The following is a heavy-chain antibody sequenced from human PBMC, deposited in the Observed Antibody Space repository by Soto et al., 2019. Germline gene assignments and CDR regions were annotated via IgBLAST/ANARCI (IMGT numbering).Heavy chain of an antibody. CDR3: ARDQSGAADI. CDR2: ISATGRT. J-gene: IGHJ3*02. D-gene: IGHD7-27*01. Sequence: QVQLQESGPGLVEPSETLSLTCTVSGDSMSSYYWNWNRQPAGKGLEWIGRISATGRTSYMSSLKSRITLSVDTSKNQFSLNLKFVTAADTAVYFCARDQSGAADIWGQGTMVTVS. CDR1: GDSMSSYY. V-gene: IGHV4-4*07.